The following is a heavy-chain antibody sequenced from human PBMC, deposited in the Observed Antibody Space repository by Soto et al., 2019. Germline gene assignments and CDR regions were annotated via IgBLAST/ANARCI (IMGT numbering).Heavy chain of an antibody. Sequence: QVQLVQSGAEVKKPGASVKVSCKASGYTFTSYGISWVRQAPGQGLEWMGWISAYNGNTNYAQKLQGRVTMTTDTSTSTAYMELRSLRSDDTAVYYCARRLISYSSGWYGGAFDIWGQGTMVTVSS. CDR3: ARRLISYSSGWYGGAFDI. CDR1: GYTFTSYG. CDR2: ISAYNGNT. V-gene: IGHV1-18*04. J-gene: IGHJ3*02. D-gene: IGHD6-19*01.